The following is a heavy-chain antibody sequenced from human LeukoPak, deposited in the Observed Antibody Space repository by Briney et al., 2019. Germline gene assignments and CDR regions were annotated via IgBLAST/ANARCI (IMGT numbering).Heavy chain of an antibody. V-gene: IGHV4-34*01. CDR3: ARRSSSIAAQTNWFDP. Sequence: PSETLSLTCAVYGGSFSGYYWSWIRQPPGKGREWIGEINHSGSTNYNPSLKSRVTISVDTSKNQFSLKLSSVTAADTAVYYCARRSSSIAAQTNWFDPWGQGTLVTVSS. J-gene: IGHJ5*02. CDR2: INHSGST. D-gene: IGHD6-6*01. CDR1: GGSFSGYY.